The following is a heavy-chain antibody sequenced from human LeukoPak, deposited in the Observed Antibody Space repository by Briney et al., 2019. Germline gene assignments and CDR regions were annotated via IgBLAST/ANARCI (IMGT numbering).Heavy chain of an antibody. CDR1: GFTVSSNY. Sequence: GGSLRLSCAASGFTVSSNYMSWVRQAPGKGLEWVSVIYSGGSTYYADSVKGRFTISRDNSKNTLYLQMNSLRAEDTAVYYCARSGRDGYNRPTLDYYGMDVWGQGTTVTVSS. CDR2: IYSGGST. V-gene: IGHV3-66*01. D-gene: IGHD5-24*01. CDR3: ARSGRDGYNRPTLDYYGMDV. J-gene: IGHJ6*02.